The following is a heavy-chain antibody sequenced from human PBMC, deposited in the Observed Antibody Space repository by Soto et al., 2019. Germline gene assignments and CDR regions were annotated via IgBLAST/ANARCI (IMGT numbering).Heavy chain of an antibody. D-gene: IGHD1-26*01. J-gene: IGHJ4*02. V-gene: IGHV1-46*02. Sequence: ASLKVSCKPSGYTLNTYYLHWVRQAPGQGLEWMGIIHPSGGGSTYAQKFLGRVTMTRDTSTSTAYMELRSLRSDDTAVYYCARDDMWVGATMAYWGQGTLVNVSS. CDR3: ARDDMWVGATMAY. CDR2: IHPSGGGS. CDR1: GYTLNTYY.